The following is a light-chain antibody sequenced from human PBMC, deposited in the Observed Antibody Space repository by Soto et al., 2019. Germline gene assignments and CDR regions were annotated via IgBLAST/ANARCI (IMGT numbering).Light chain of an antibody. Sequence: QSVLTQPPSVSWAPGQRVTISCTGGNSDIGAGYDVHWYQQLPGTTPKLLIFANTIRPSGVPDRFSGSKSGTSASLAITGLQAEDEGDYYCNSTDTSLRRLFGGGTQRTVL. CDR3: NSTDTSLRRL. CDR2: ANT. J-gene: IGLJ2*01. CDR1: NSDIGAGYD. V-gene: IGLV1-40*01.